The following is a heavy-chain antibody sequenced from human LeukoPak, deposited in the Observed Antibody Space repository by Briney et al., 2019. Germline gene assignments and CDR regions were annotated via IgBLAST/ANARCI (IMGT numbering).Heavy chain of an antibody. J-gene: IGHJ4*02. CDR2: IYYSGNT. Sequence: SETLSLTCTVSGGSIRSSSYYWGWIRQPPGKGLEWIGSIYYSGNTYYNPSLKSRVTISLDTSKSQFSLKVRYVAAADTAVYYCARGLNDSWTGENYWGQGTLVTVSS. CDR3: ARGLNDSWTGENY. D-gene: IGHD3-3*01. CDR1: GGSIRSSSYY. V-gene: IGHV4-39*07.